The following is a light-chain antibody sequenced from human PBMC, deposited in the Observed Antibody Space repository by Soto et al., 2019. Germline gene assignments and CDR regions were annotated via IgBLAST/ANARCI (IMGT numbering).Light chain of an antibody. V-gene: IGKV1-5*01. Sequence: DIQMTQSPSTLSASVGDRVTITCRASQRMSGFLAWYQQKPGKAPQLLISDASSLESGVPSRFSGGGSGTAFTLTISSLQPEDFGIYYCQQYNNWPRATVGGGTKVDIK. CDR3: QQYNNWPRAT. CDR1: QRMSGF. J-gene: IGKJ4*01. CDR2: DAS.